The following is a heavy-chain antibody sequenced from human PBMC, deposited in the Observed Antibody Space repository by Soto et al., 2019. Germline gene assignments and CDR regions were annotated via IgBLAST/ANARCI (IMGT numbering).Heavy chain of an antibody. Sequence: EVQLLESGGGLVQPGGSLRLSCAASGFTFSSYAMSWVRQAPGKGLEWVSAISGSGGSTYYADSVKGRFTISRDNSKNTLYLQMNSLRAEDTAVYYCAKPYCDFWSGYYRGNDYWGQGTLVTVSS. CDR1: GFTFSSYA. CDR2: ISGSGGST. V-gene: IGHV3-23*01. CDR3: AKPYCDFWSGYYRGNDY. D-gene: IGHD3-3*01. J-gene: IGHJ4*02.